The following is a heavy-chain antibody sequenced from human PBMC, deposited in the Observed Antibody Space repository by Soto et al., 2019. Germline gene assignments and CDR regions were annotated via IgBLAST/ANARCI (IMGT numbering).Heavy chain of an antibody. CDR2: IYYSGST. D-gene: IGHD3-22*01. Sequence: SETLSLTCTVSGGSISSSSYYWGWIRQPPGKGLEWIGSIYYSGSTYYNPSLKSRVTISVDTSKNQFSLKLSSVTAADTAVYYCARLFSFYDSSGYYSYWGQGTLVTVSS. V-gene: IGHV4-39*01. CDR1: GGSISSSSYY. CDR3: ARLFSFYDSSGYYSY. J-gene: IGHJ4*02.